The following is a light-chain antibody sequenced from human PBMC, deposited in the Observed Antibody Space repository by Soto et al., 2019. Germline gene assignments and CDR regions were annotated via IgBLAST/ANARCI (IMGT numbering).Light chain of an antibody. CDR1: QSVSSSY. CDR2: GAS. J-gene: IGKJ1*01. Sequence: EIVLTQSPGTLSLSPGQRATLSCRASQSVSSSYLAWYQQKPGQAPRLLIYGASSRATGIPDRFSGSGSGTDFTLTISRLEPVDFAVYYCQQYGSSSWTFGQGTKVEI. CDR3: QQYGSSSWT. V-gene: IGKV3-20*01.